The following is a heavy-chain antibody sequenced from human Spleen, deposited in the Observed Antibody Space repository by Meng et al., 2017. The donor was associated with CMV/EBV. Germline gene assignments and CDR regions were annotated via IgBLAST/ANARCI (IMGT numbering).Heavy chain of an antibody. CDR3: ARDASPLYFGTGYFDY. CDR1: GDSVSSNSAA. Sequence: QTLSLTCAISGDSVSSNSAAWSWIRQSPSRGLEWLGRTYYRSKWSNDYAVSVKSRITINPDTSKNQFSLQLNSVTPEDTAVYYCARDASPLYFGTGYFDYWGQGTLVTVSS. V-gene: IGHV6-1*01. CDR2: TYYRSKWSN. D-gene: IGHD2/OR15-2a*01. J-gene: IGHJ4*02.